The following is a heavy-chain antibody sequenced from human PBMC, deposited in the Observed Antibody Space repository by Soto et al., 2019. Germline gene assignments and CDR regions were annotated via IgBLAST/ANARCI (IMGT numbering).Heavy chain of an antibody. CDR1: GGSISSYY. CDR2: MYNTGST. CDR3: ARDLWGYCGADCYPLDV. Sequence: QVRLQESGPGLVKPSETLSLTCTVSGGSISSYYWSWIRQPPGKGLEWIGYMYNTGSTIYNPSLKSRVTISVDTSKNQFSLKLNCVTAADTAVYYCARDLWGYCGADCYPLDVWGQGTMVTVSS. V-gene: IGHV4-59*13. D-gene: IGHD2-21*02. J-gene: IGHJ6*02.